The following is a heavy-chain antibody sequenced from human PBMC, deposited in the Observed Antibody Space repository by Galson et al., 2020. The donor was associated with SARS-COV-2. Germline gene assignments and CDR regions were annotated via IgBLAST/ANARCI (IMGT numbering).Heavy chain of an antibody. J-gene: IGHJ4*02. V-gene: IGHV3-30*02. CDR3: AKDFYYDSSASYPLFHY. D-gene: IGHD3-22*01. CDR2: IRSDGSKQ. CDR1: GFSFSSYG. Sequence: GGSLRLSCAASGFSFSSYGMHWVRQAPGKGLEWVALIRSDGSKQYYAGSVMGRFIISRDNSKNTLHLQINSLRAEDTAVYYCAKDFYYDSSASYPLFHYWGQGTLVTVSS.